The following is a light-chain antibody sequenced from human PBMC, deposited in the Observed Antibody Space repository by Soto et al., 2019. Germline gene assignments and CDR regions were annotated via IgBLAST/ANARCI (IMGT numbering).Light chain of an antibody. V-gene: IGKV3-15*01. CDR1: QSVSNN. CDR3: QQYNNWPLT. CDR2: GAS. J-gene: IGKJ1*01. Sequence: IVLTQSPATLSVSPADRATLSCRASQSVSNNLAWYNQKPGQAPRVLIYGASIRATGVPARFSGSGSGTEFTLTISSLKSEDFELFYCQQYNNWPLTFGQGTKVDIK.